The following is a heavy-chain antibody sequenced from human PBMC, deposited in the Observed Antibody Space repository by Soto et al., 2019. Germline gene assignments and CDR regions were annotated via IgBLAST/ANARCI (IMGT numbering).Heavy chain of an antibody. CDR2: IDPMFDTS. Sequence: QVRLEQSGPEVKKPGSSVRVSCQASGGALTSYPIHWVRQAPGQGLEWMGVIDPMFDTSNLAEKSKARVILTADASTKTVYLDLTGLRSDDTAVYFCATYPRPYNWVDLWGRGTLLTVSS. CDR1: GGALTSYP. CDR3: ATYPRPYNWVDL. V-gene: IGHV1-69*01. J-gene: IGHJ5*02. D-gene: IGHD2-21*01.